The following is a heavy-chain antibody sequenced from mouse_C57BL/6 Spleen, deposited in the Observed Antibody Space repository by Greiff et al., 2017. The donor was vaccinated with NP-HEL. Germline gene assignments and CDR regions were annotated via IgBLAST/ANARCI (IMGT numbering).Heavy chain of an antibody. CDR3: ARWYAEDDADY. CDR2: INPSSGYT. Sequence: VQLQQSGAELAKPGASVKLSCKASGYTFTSYWMHWVKQRPGQGLEWIGYINPSSGYTKYNQKFKDKATLTADKSSSTAYMQLSSLAYEGAAVYYGARWYAEDDADYWGQGTTLTVAS. V-gene: IGHV1-7*01. J-gene: IGHJ2*01. D-gene: IGHD2-14*01. CDR1: GYTFTSYW.